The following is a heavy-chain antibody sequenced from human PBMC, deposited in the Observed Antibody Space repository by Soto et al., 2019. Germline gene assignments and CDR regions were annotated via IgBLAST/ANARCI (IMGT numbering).Heavy chain of an antibody. CDR3: ACAFKCRGVHRNLHSLPARRSSDL. J-gene: IGHJ2*01. CDR2: LYYTGST. D-gene: IGHD3-16*01. V-gene: IGHV4-59*01. Sequence: PSETLSLTCTVSGGSISSYYWSWIRQPPGKGLEWIGYLYYTGSTNYNPSLKSRVTMSVDTSKNQFSLKLNSVTAEDTAFYYCACAFKCRGVHRNLHSLPARRSSDL. CDR1: GGSISSYY.